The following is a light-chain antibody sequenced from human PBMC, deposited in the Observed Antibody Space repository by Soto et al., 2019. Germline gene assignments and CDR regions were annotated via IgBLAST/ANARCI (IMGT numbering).Light chain of an antibody. Sequence: QSALTQPPSASGSPGQSVTISCTGTSSDVGSCKYVSWYQQHPGKAPKLIIYEVIKRPSRVPDRFSGSKSGNTASLTVSGLQAEDEADYYCSSYADSSNLEVVFGGGTKLTVL. V-gene: IGLV2-8*01. CDR3: SSYADSSNLEVV. J-gene: IGLJ2*01. CDR2: EVI. CDR1: SSDVGSCKY.